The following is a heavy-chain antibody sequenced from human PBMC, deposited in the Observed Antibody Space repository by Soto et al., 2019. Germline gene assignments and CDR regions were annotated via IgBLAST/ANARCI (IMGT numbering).Heavy chain of an antibody. CDR1: GYTFTSYY. D-gene: IGHD5-18*01. V-gene: IGHV1-46*01. CDR3: ARADTRLEDYYGMDV. CDR2: INPSGGST. J-gene: IGHJ6*02. Sequence: ASVKVSCKASGYTFTSYYMHWVRQAPGQGLEWMGIINPSGGSTSYAQKFQGRVTMTRDTSTSTVYMELSSLRSEDTAVYYCARADTRLEDYYGMDVWGQGTTVTVSS.